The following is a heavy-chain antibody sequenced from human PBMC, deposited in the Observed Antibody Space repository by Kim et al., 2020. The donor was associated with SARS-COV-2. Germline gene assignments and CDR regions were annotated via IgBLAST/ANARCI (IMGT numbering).Heavy chain of an antibody. D-gene: IGHD3-10*01. J-gene: IGHJ6*02. CDR2: ISYDGSNK. CDR1: GFTFSSYG. CDR3: AKDLRWFGGATEDYYGMDV. V-gene: IGHV3-30*18. Sequence: GGSLRLSCAASGFTFSSYGMHWVRQAPGKGLEWVAVISYDGSNKYYADSVKGRFTISRDNSKNTLYLQMNSLRAEDTAVYYCAKDLRWFGGATEDYYGMDVWGQGTTVTVSS.